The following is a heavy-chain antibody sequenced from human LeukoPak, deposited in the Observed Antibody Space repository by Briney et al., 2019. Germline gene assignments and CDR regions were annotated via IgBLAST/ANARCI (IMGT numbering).Heavy chain of an antibody. V-gene: IGHV4-59*12. CDR3: ARNRGYCSSTSCYGAAPLY. D-gene: IGHD2-2*03. J-gene: IGHJ4*02. CDR1: GGSISSYY. CDR2: IYYSGST. Sequence: SETLSLTCTVSGGSISSYYWSWIRQPPGKGLEWIGYIYYSGSTNYNPSLKSRVTISVDTSKNQFSLKLSSVTAADTAVYYCARNRGYCSSTSCYGAAPLYWGQGTLVTVSS.